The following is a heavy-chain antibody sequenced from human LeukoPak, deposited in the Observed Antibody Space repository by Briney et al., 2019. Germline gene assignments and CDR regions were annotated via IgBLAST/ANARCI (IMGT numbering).Heavy chain of an antibody. CDR2: INPNSGGT. Sequence: GASVKVSCKASGYTFTGYYIHWVRQAPGQGLEWMGRINPNSGGTNYAQKFLGRVTMTRDTSIGTVYMELSRLRSDDTAVYYCARGSYCNSGSCHYDFDHWGQGTLVTVSS. CDR1: GYTFTGYY. D-gene: IGHD2-15*01. CDR3: ARGSYCNSGSCHYDFDH. V-gene: IGHV1-2*06. J-gene: IGHJ4*02.